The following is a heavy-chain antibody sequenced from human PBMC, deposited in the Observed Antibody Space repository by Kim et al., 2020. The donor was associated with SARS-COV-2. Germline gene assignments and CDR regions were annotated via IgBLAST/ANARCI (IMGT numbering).Heavy chain of an antibody. CDR2: ISSSSSTI. V-gene: IGHV3-48*02. CDR3: ASSKRIAVAGPRFDY. D-gene: IGHD6-19*01. CDR1: GFTFSSYS. J-gene: IGHJ4*02. Sequence: GGSLRLSCAASGFTFSSYSMNWVRQAPGKGLEWVSYISSSSSTIYYADSVKGRFTISRDNAKNSLYLQMNSLRDEDTAVYYCASSKRIAVAGPRFDYWGQGTLVTVSS.